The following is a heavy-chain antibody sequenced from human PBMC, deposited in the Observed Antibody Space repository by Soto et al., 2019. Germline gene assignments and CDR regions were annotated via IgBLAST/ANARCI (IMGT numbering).Heavy chain of an antibody. V-gene: IGHV4-59*01. CDR2: IYYSGST. CDR1: GGSISSYY. Sequence: SETLSLTCTVSGGSISSYYWSWIRQPPGKGLEWIGYIYYSGSTNYNPSLKSRVTISVDTSKNQFSLKLSSVTAADTAVYYCARGGAADDLDLRYYYGMDVWGQGTTVTVSS. J-gene: IGHJ6*02. CDR3: ARGGAADDLDLRYYYGMDV. D-gene: IGHD6-13*01.